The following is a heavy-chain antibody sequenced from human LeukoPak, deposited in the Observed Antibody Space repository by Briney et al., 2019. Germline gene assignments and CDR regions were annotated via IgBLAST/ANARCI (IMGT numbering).Heavy chain of an antibody. J-gene: IGHJ4*02. CDR2: ISSSSSTI. CDR1: GFTLSSYS. CDR3: ARVWSSGWPDPKANFDY. D-gene: IGHD6-19*01. Sequence: GGSLRLSCAASGFTLSSYSMNWVRQAPGKVLEWVSYISSSSSTIYYADSVKGRFTISRDNAKNSLYLQMNSLRAEDTAVYYCARVWSSGWPDPKANFDYWGQGTLVTVSS. V-gene: IGHV3-48*01.